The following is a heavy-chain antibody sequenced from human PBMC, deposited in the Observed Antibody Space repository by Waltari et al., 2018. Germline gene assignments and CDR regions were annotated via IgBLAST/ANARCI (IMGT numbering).Heavy chain of an antibody. CDR3: ARGRSWELLPAKFDY. CDR1: GYTFTSYD. CDR2: MNPNSGNT. J-gene: IGHJ4*02. V-gene: IGHV1-8*02. D-gene: IGHD1-26*01. Sequence: QVQLVQSGAEVKKPGASVKVSCQASGYTFTSYDITWVRQATGQGLEWMGWMNPNSGNTGYAQKFQGRVTMTRNTSISTAYMELSSLRSEDTAVYYCARGRSWELLPAKFDYWGQGTLVTVSS.